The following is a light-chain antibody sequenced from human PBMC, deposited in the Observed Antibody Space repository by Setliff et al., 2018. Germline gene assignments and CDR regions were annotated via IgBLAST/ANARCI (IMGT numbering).Light chain of an antibody. CDR1: GRDVGSYDL. V-gene: IGLV2-14*03. CDR3: NAYSADTTYV. CDR2: AVS. Sequence: QSVLTQPASVSGSPGQSITISCSGTGRDVGSYDLVSWYQQHPGKAPKLIIYAVSDRPSGVSHRLSGSKSGNTAYLTISGLRTEDEADYYCNAYSADTTYVFGSGTKVTVL. J-gene: IGLJ1*01.